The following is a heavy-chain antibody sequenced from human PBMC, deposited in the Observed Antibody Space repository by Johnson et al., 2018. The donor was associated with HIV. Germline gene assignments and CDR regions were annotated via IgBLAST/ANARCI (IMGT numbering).Heavy chain of an antibody. CDR1: GFNFDDYG. Sequence: VQLVESGGGVVRLGGSLRVSCTASGFNFDDYGLSWVRQVPGKGLEWVAGVNWSGISTGYADSVKGRFTISRDNSKNSLYLQMDNLRAEDTALYYCAKRGSGWPSDAFDIWGQGTMVTVSS. D-gene: IGHD6-19*01. CDR2: VNWSGIST. V-gene: IGHV3-20*04. J-gene: IGHJ3*02. CDR3: AKRGSGWPSDAFDI.